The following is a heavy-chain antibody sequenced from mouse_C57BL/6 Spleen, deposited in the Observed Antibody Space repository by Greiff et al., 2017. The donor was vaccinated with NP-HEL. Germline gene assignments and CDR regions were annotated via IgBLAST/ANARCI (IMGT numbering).Heavy chain of an antibody. CDR1: GFTFSSYA. V-gene: IGHV5-9-1*02. D-gene: IGHD2-2*01. CDR3: TRDGDGYGYFDY. J-gene: IGHJ2*01. Sequence: DVKLQESGEGLVKPGGSLKLSCAASGFTFSSYAMSWVRQTPEKRLEWVAYISSGGDYIYYADTVKGRFTISRDNARNTLYLQMSSLKSEDTAMYYCTRDGDGYGYFDYWGQGTTLTVSS. CDR2: ISSGGDYI.